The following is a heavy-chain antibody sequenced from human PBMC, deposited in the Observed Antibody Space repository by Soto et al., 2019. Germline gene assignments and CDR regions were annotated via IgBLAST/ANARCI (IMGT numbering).Heavy chain of an antibody. D-gene: IGHD3-22*01. Sequence: ASVKVSCKASGYTFTNYYINWVRQATGQGLEWMGWMNPNSGNTGYAQKFRGRVTMTRNTSISTAYMELSSLRSEDTAVYYRARVSSAVRFVDYWGQGTLVTVSS. J-gene: IGHJ4*02. CDR1: GYTFTNYY. CDR3: ARVSSAVRFVDY. V-gene: IGHV1-8*01. CDR2: MNPNSGNT.